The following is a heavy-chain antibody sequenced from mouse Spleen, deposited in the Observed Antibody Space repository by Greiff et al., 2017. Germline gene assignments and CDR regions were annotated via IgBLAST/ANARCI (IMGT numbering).Heavy chain of an antibody. CDR2: IDPETGGT. D-gene: IGHD2-5*01. V-gene: IGHV1-15*01. J-gene: IGHJ2*01. Sequence: LVESGAELVRPGASVTLSCKASGYTFTDYEMHWVKQTPVHGLEWIGAIDPETGGTAYNQKFKGKAILTADKSSSTAYMELRSLTSEDSAVYYCTRSPYYSNSFDYWGQGTTLTVSS. CDR1: GYTFTDYE. CDR3: TRSPYYSNSFDY.